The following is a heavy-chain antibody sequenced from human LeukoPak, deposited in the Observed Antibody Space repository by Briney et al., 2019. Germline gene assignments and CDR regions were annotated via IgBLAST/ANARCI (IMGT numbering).Heavy chain of an antibody. CDR2: LTFSGTTT. D-gene: IGHD3-22*01. V-gene: IGHV3-23*01. CDR1: GFTFSSYA. CDR3: AKRHYDSSYSGPGNYFDL. J-gene: IGHJ4*02. Sequence: GGSLRLSCAAAGFTFSSYAMSWVRQAPGKGLEWVSPLTFSGTTTFYADSVKGRFTISRDTSKNTLFLQMNNLRADDTAVYYCAKRHYDSSYSGPGNYFDLWGQGALVTVSS.